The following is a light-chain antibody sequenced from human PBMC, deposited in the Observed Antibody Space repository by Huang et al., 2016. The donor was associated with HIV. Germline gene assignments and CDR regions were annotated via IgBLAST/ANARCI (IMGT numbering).Light chain of an antibody. CDR2: TTS. CDR1: QNITIY. V-gene: IGKV1-39*01. Sequence: DIQMTQSPPSLSAFIGDRVIINCRASQNITIYLNWYQQKPGKAPKLLIYTTSSLQSGVPATFSGSGSGTDFSLTITNLQPEDSATYYCQQSARTPRTFGQGTKVEIK. J-gene: IGKJ2*01. CDR3: QQSARTPRT.